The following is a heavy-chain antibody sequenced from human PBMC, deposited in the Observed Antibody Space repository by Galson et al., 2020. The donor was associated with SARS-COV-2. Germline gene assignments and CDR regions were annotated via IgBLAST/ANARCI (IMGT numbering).Heavy chain of an antibody. V-gene: IGHV3-48*04. CDR2: VSFDSTTK. J-gene: IGHJ6*02. Sequence: GGSLRLSCAASGFNFNTYSMNWVRQSPGKGLEWISYVSFDSTTKSYAGSVKGRVTISRANAQNVLFLQMNSLSVEDTAVYYCARDPMDVWGQGTTVTVSS. CDR3: ARDPMDV. CDR1: GFNFNTYS.